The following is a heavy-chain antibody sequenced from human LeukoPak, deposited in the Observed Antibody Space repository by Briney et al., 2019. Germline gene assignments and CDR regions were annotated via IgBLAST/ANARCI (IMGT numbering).Heavy chain of an antibody. CDR3: TTWNYDILAGYSI. J-gene: IGHJ4*02. D-gene: IGHD3-9*01. CDR1: GFIFKNVW. V-gene: IGHV3-15*01. Sequence: GGSLRLSCAASGFIFKNVWMSWVRQAPGKGLEWVGRIKSKTHGGTTDYAAAVKGRFTISRDDSKSTLYLQMNSLKTEDKALLYFTTWNYDILAGYSIWGQGTLVTVSS. CDR2: IKSKTHGGTT.